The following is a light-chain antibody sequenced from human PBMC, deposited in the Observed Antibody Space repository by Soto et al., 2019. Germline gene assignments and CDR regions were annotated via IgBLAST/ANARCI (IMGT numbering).Light chain of an antibody. CDR3: QQRSNWPRIT. V-gene: IGKV3-11*01. Sequence: EIVLTQSPASLSLSPGDRATLSCRASQSISNYLAWYQQKPGQAPRLLIYDASHRATGIPARFSGVGSGTDFTLTISSLEPEDFAVYYCQQRSNWPRITFGQGTRLEI. CDR2: DAS. J-gene: IGKJ5*01. CDR1: QSISNY.